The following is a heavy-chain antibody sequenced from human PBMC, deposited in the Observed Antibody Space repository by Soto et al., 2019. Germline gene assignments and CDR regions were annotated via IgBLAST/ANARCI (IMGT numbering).Heavy chain of an antibody. CDR1: GGSFSGYY. Sequence: TSETLSLTCAVYGGSFSGYYWSWIRQPPGKGLEWIGEINHSGSTNYNPSLKSRVTISVDTSKNQFSLKLSSVTAADTAVYYCAREGGITGTTYYGMDVWGQGTTVTVSS. CDR3: AREGGITGTTYYGMDV. CDR2: INHSGST. J-gene: IGHJ6*02. D-gene: IGHD1-7*01. V-gene: IGHV4-34*01.